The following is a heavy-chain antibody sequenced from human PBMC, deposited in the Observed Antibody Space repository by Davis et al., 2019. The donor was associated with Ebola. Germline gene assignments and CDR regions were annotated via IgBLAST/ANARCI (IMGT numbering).Heavy chain of an antibody. Sequence: ASVKVSCKASGYTFTSYYMHWVRQPPGQGLEWMGIINPSGGSTSYAQKFQGRVTMTRDTSTSTVYMELSSLRSGDTAVYYCARAVVVPYYGMDVWGQGTTVTVSS. CDR1: GYTFTSYY. CDR3: ARAVVVPYYGMDV. J-gene: IGHJ6*02. CDR2: INPSGGST. V-gene: IGHV1-46*01. D-gene: IGHD2-2*01.